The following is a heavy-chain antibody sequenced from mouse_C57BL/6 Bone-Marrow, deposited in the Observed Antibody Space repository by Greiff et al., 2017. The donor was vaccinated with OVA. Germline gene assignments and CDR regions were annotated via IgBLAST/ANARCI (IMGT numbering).Heavy chain of an antibody. CDR2: IYPRSGNT. D-gene: IGHD3-2*02. CDR1: GYTFTSYG. V-gene: IGHV1-81*01. J-gene: IGHJ3*01. Sequence: QVQLQQSGAELARPGASVKLSCKASGYTFTSYGISWVKQRTGQGLEWIGEIYPRSGNTYYNEKFKGKATLTADKSSSTAYMELRSLTSEDSAVYFCAREWSSGYVGFAYWGQGTLVTVSA. CDR3: AREWSSGYVGFAY.